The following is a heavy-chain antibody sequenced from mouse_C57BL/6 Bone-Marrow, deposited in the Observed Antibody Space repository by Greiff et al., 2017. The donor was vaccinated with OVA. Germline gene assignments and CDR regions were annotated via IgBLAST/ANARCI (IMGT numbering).Heavy chain of an antibody. J-gene: IGHJ2*01. CDR1: GYTFTSYW. V-gene: IGHV1-5*01. D-gene: IGHD2-3*01. Sequence: VQLQQSGTVLARPGASVKMSCKPSGYTFTSYWMHWVKQRPGQGLEWIGAIYPGNSDTSYNQKFKGKAKLTAVTSASTAYMELSSLTNEDSAVYYCTRGEVTTPYYFDYWGQGTTLTVSS. CDR3: TRGEVTTPYYFDY. CDR2: IYPGNSDT.